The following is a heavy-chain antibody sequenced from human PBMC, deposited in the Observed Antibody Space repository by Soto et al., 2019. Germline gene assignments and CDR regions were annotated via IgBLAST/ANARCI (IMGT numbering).Heavy chain of an antibody. V-gene: IGHV1-69*13. CDR1: GGTFSSYA. D-gene: IGHD6-13*01. CDR2: IIPIFGTA. Sequence: SVKVSCKASGGTFSSYAISWVRQAPGQGLEWMGGIIPIFGTANYAQKFQGRVTITADESTSTAYMELSSLRSEDTAVYYCAREPGIAAADKDEYYFDYWGQGTLVTV. J-gene: IGHJ4*02. CDR3: AREPGIAAADKDEYYFDY.